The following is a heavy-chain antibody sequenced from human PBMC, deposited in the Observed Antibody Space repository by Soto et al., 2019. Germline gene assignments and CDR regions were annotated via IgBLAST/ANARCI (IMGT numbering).Heavy chain of an antibody. J-gene: IGHJ6*02. D-gene: IGHD3-22*01. V-gene: IGHV1-3*01. CDR1: GYTFTSYA. CDR3: AREDLIVVVIPRGMDV. Sequence: ASVKVSCKASGYTFTSYAMHWVRQAPGQRLEWMGWINAGNGNTKYSQKFQGRVTITRDTSASTAYMELSSLRSEDTAVYYCAREDLIVVVIPRGMDVWGQGTTVTVSS. CDR2: INAGNGNT.